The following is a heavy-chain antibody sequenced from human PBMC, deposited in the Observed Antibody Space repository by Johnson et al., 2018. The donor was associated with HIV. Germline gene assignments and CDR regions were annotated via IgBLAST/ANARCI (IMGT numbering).Heavy chain of an antibody. D-gene: IGHD6-13*01. CDR1: GFTFSSYA. CDR3: ADSSPFYAFDI. V-gene: IGHV3-30*14. J-gene: IGHJ3*02. CDR2: ISYDGSNK. Sequence: QVQLVESGGGLVQPGGSLRLSCAASGFTFSSYAMHWVRQAPGKGLEWVAVISYDGSNKYYAGSVKGRFTISRDNSKNTLYLQMNSLRAEDTAVYYCADSSPFYAFDIWGQGTMVTVSS.